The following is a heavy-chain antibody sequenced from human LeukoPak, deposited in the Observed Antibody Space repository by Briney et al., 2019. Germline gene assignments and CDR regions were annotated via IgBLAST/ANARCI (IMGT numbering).Heavy chain of an antibody. CDR3: ARDVGMGVHMDV. CDR1: GGSISSYY. J-gene: IGHJ6*02. CDR2: LYTSGST. Sequence: AETLSLNRTVSGGSISSYYWSWTRQPAGKGLEWIGRLYTSGSTNYNPSLKSRVTMSVDTSKNQFSLKLSSVTAADTAVYYCARDVGMGVHMDVWGQGTTVTVSS. V-gene: IGHV4-4*07. D-gene: IGHD1-26*01.